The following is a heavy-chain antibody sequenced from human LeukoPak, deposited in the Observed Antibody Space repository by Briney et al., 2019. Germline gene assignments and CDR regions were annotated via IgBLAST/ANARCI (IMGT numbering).Heavy chain of an antibody. CDR1: GYTFTSYY. Sequence: ASVKVSCKASGYTFTSYYMHWVRQAPRQGLEWMGIINPSGGSTSYAQKFQGRVTMTRDTSTSTVYMELSSLRSEDTAVYYCASVRGAYGSGDYFDYWGQGTLVTVSS. CDR2: INPSGGST. D-gene: IGHD5-12*01. CDR3: ASVRGAYGSGDYFDY. V-gene: IGHV1-46*01. J-gene: IGHJ4*02.